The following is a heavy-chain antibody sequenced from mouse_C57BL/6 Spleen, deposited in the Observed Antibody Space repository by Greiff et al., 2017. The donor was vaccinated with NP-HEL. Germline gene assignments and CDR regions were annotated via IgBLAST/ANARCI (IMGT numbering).Heavy chain of an antibody. CDR2: IYPGSGST. J-gene: IGHJ4*01. CDR3: ARRDYNGSSYYATDY. CDR1: GYTFTSYW. V-gene: IGHV1-55*01. Sequence: QVQLQQPGAELVKPGASVKMSCKASGYTFTSYWITWVKQRPGQGLEWIGDIYPGSGSTNYNEKFKSKATLTVDTSSSTAYMQLSSLTSEDSAVYYCARRDYNGSSYYATDYWGQGTSVTVSS. D-gene: IGHD1-1*01.